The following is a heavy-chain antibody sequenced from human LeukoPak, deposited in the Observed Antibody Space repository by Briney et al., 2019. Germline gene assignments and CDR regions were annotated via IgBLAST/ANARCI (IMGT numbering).Heavy chain of an antibody. CDR2: ISSSGSTI. V-gene: IGHV3-48*03. Sequence: GGSLRLSCAASGFTFSSYEMNWVRQAPGKGLEWVSYISSSGSTIYYADSVKGRFTISRDNAKNSLYLQMNSLRAEDTAVYYCARTPGGDDILSGYWGQGTLVTVSS. CDR1: GFTFSSYE. CDR3: ARTPGGDDILSGY. J-gene: IGHJ4*02. D-gene: IGHD3-9*01.